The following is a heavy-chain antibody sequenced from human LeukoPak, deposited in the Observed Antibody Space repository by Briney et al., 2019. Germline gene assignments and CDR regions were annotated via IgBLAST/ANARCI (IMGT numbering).Heavy chain of an antibody. CDR2: INPNSGDT. CDR1: GYTFTNDY. Sequence: ASVKVSCKASGYTFTNDYMHWVRQAPGQGLEWMGWINPNSGDTNHAQKFQGRVTMTRDTSISTVYMELSRLRSDDTAFYYCARDGNFDIWGQGTMVAVSS. J-gene: IGHJ3*02. CDR3: ARDGNFDI. D-gene: IGHD1-1*01. V-gene: IGHV1-2*02.